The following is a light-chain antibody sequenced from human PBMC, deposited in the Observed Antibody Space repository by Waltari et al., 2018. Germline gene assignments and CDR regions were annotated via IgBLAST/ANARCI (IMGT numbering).Light chain of an antibody. CDR2: GAS. CDR1: QSLTKRY. Sequence: VLTQSPGTLSLSPGERATLSCRASQSLTKRYLAWYQQKPGQAPRLLIYGASTRTAGIPDRFRGSGSGTDVTLTISRLEPEDFAVYYCQQYGSSVLYTFGQGTKLEIK. J-gene: IGKJ2*01. V-gene: IGKV3-20*01. CDR3: QQYGSSVLYT.